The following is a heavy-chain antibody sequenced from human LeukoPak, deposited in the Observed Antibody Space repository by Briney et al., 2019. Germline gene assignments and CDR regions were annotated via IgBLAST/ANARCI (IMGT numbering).Heavy chain of an antibody. Sequence: PSETLSLTCTVSGGSISSYYWSWIRQPPGKGLEWIGYIYYSGSTNYNPSLKSRVTISVDTSKNQFSLKLSSVTAADTAVYYCARVLGWRERFDPWGQGTLVTVSS. CDR1: GGSISSYY. V-gene: IGHV4-59*08. CDR2: IYYSGST. J-gene: IGHJ5*02. CDR3: ARVLGWRERFDP. D-gene: IGHD1-1*01.